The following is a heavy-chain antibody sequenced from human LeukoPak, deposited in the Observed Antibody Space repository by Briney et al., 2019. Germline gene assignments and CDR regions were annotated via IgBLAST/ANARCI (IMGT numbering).Heavy chain of an antibody. CDR1: GDSISNSY. Sequence: SETLSLTCTVSGDSISNSYWSWMRQPPGRGLEWIGYISYSGNTNYNSSLKSRVTISVDTSKNQFSLRLSSVTAADTAVYYCARTASLFSYYMDVWGKGTTVTVSS. CDR3: ARTASLFSYYMDV. V-gene: IGHV4-59*01. D-gene: IGHD2-21*01. CDR2: ISYSGNT. J-gene: IGHJ6*03.